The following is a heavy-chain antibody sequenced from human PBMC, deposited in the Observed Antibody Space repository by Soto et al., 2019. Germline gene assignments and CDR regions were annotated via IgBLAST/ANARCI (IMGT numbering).Heavy chain of an antibody. CDR3: ARDRYSYDSRAYQGVDWYFDL. V-gene: IGHV3-33*01. CDR1: GFTFNNYG. D-gene: IGHD3-22*01. Sequence: LRLSCAASGFTFNNYGMRWVRQAPGKGLEWVAVIWYDGSHESYADSVKGRFTISRDNSKNTLYLQMNSLRAEDTAVYYCARDRYSYDSRAYQGVDWYFDLWGRGTLVTVSS. J-gene: IGHJ2*01. CDR2: IWYDGSHE.